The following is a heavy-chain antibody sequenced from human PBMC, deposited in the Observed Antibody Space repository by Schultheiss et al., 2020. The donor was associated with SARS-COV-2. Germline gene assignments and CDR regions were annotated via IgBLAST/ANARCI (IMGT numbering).Heavy chain of an antibody. CDR2: IYYSGST. V-gene: IGHV4-61*05. Sequence: SETLSLTCTVSGGSISSSSYYWSWIRQPPGKGLEWIGDIYYSGSTNYNPSLKSRVTMSVDTSKNQFSLKLSSVTAADTAVYYCARGSTMVRGAQLYYFDYWGQGTLVTVSS. J-gene: IGHJ4*02. CDR3: ARGSTMVRGAQLYYFDY. CDR1: GGSISSSSYY. D-gene: IGHD3-10*01.